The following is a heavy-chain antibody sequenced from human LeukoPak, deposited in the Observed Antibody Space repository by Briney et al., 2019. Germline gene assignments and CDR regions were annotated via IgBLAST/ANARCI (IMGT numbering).Heavy chain of an antibody. CDR2: IDHTGST. Sequence: SETLSLTCAVSRYSISSGYYWDWIRQPPGKGLEWIGNIDHTGSTYYNPSLKSRVTISVDTSKNQFSLKLSSMTAADTAVYYCARDRGGYYFDYWGQGTLVPVSS. CDR1: RYSISSGYY. J-gene: IGHJ4*02. CDR3: ARDRGGYYFDY. V-gene: IGHV4-38-2*02. D-gene: IGHD6-25*01.